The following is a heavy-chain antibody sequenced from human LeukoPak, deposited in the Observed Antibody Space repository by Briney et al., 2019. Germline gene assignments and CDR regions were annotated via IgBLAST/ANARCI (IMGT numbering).Heavy chain of an antibody. D-gene: IGHD2-2*02. J-gene: IGHJ4*02. CDR2: IKEDGSEK. V-gene: IGHV3-7*01. Sequence: GSLRLSCAASGFTFSNYWMTWVRQAPGKGLEWAANIKEDGSEKKYVDSVKGRFTISRDNAKNSLYLQINSLRAEDTAVYYCARDPGPFCSSASCYIEYWGQGTLVTVSS. CDR3: ARDPGPFCSSASCYIEY. CDR1: GFTFSNYW.